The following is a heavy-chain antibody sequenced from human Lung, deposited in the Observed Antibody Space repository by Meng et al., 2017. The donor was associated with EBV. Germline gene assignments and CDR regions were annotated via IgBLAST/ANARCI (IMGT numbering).Heavy chain of an antibody. V-gene: IGHV3-30-3*01. CDR3: AIIPYSNA. CDR1: GFDFDPYA. Sequence: VQRVESGRGLVKPGGSLRLTCAAAGFDFDPYAVHWVRQAPGKGLEWVAVISDTGHNKYFADSVRGRFTISRDNSKNMVSLQMNSLRPGDTATYYCAIIPYSNAWGQGTLVTVSS. D-gene: IGHD4-11*01. CDR2: ISDTGHNK. J-gene: IGHJ5*02.